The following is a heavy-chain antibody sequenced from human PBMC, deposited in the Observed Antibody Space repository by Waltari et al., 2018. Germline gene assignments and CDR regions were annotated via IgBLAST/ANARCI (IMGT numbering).Heavy chain of an antibody. CDR1: GYSFTSYW. J-gene: IGHJ3*02. V-gene: IGHV5-51*01. D-gene: IGHD3-22*01. CDR2: CCPGDYDT. CDR3: ARHRLGYSAIDAFDI. Sequence: EVQLVQSGAEVKKPGESLKISCKGSGYSFTSYWIGWVRQMPGKGLEWMGRCCPGDYDTRYSPSFQGQVTNSADKSISTAYLQWSSLKASDTAMYYCARHRLGYSAIDAFDIWGQGTMVTVSS.